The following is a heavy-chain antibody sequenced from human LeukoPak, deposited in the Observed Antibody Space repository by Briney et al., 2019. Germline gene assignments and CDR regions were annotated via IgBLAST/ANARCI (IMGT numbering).Heavy chain of an antibody. D-gene: IGHD5-12*01. CDR2: INPNSGGT. CDR1: GYSFTNYY. Sequence: ASVKVSCKASGYSFTNYYIHWVRQAPGQGLEWMGWINPNSGGTNYAQKFQGRVTMTRDTSISTAYMELSRLRSDDTAVHYCARDGENSYGYMGYYGMDVWGQGTTVTVSS. V-gene: IGHV1-2*02. CDR3: ARDGENSYGYMGYYGMDV. J-gene: IGHJ6*02.